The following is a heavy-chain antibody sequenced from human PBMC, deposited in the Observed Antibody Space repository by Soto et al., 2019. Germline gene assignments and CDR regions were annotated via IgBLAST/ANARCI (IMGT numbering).Heavy chain of an antibody. V-gene: IGHV3-23*01. CDR1: GITISNYP. CDR3: VKDDGGYPSTAPH. D-gene: IGHD3-22*01. J-gene: IGHJ4*02. CDR2: ISGSGDRT. Sequence: EVQLLESGGGSVQAGGSLRLSCAASGITISNYPMSWVRQAPGKGLDWVSGISGSGDRTYYADSAKGRFTISKDISKNSLALQLDSLGGEGTAGFFRVKDDGGYPSTAPHWGQGTLVTVSS.